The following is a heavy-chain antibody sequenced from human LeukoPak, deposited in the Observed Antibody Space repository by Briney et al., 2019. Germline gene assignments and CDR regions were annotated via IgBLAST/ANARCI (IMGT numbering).Heavy chain of an antibody. Sequence: SVKVSCKASGGTFSSYAISWVRQAPGQGLEWMGGIIPIFGTANYAQKFQGRVTITADESTSTAYMELSSLRSEDTAVYYCARGRRWFGELYWFDPWGQGTLVTVSS. D-gene: IGHD3-10*01. CDR1: GGTFSSYA. J-gene: IGHJ5*02. V-gene: IGHV1-69*13. CDR3: ARGRRWFGELYWFDP. CDR2: IIPIFGTA.